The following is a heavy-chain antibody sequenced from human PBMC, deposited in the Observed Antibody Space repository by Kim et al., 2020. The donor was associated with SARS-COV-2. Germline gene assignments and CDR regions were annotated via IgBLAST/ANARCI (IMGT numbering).Heavy chain of an antibody. D-gene: IGHD6-6*01. Sequence: PSLKSRVTISVDTSKNQFSLKLSSVTAADTAVYYCARIRVYSSYRGAFDIWGQGTMVTVSS. J-gene: IGHJ3*02. CDR3: ARIRVYSSYRGAFDI. V-gene: IGHV4-34*01.